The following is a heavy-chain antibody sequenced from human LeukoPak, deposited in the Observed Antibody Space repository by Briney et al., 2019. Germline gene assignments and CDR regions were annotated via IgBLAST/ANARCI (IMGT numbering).Heavy chain of an antibody. CDR2: IYYSGST. Sequence: PSETLSLTCTVSGGSISDYYWSWIRQHPGKGLEWIGYIYYSGSTYYNPSLKSRVTISLDMSRTQFSLKLSSVTAADTAVYYCARIPRPASVAAGNNWFDPWGQGTLVTVSS. CDR1: GGSISDYY. CDR3: ARIPRPASVAAGNNWFDP. V-gene: IGHV4-59*06. D-gene: IGHD1-14*01. J-gene: IGHJ5*02.